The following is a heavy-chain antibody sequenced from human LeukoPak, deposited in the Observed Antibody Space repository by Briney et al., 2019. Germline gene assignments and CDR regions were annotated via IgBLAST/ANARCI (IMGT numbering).Heavy chain of an antibody. CDR1: GYSFTSYW. CDR3: ARPRLYGGNTGFYFDL. D-gene: IGHD4-23*01. Sequence: GESLKISCKGSGYSFTSYWIGWVRQMPGKGLEWMGIIYPRDSDTKYSPSFQGQVTISADTSKSTAYLQWSSLKASDTAIYYCARPRLYGGNTGFYFDLWGRGTLVTVSS. V-gene: IGHV5-51*01. CDR2: IYPRDSDT. J-gene: IGHJ2*01.